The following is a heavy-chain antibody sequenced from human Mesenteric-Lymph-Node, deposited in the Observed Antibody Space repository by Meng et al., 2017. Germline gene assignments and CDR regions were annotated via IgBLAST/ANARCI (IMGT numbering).Heavy chain of an antibody. CDR2: ISSSSSYI. CDR3: ARDMYSSSWYGLYWFDP. J-gene: IGHJ5*02. V-gene: IGHV3-21*01. D-gene: IGHD6-13*01. CDR1: GFTFSSYS. Sequence: GESLKISCAASGFTFSSYSMNWVRQAPGKGLEWVSSISSSSSYIYYADSVKGRFTISRDNAKNSLYLQMNSLRAEDTAVYYCARDMYSSSWYGLYWFDPWGQGTLVTVSS.